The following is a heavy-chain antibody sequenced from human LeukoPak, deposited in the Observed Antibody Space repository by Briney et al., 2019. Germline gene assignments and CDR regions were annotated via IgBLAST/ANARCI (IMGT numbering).Heavy chain of an antibody. D-gene: IGHD3-22*01. CDR3: AQPYYYDSSGRDY. Sequence: GGSLRLSCAASGFTFSAIWMTWVRQAPGKGPEWVATIKQDGSEKYYVDSVKGRFTISRDNSKNTLYLQMNSLRAEDTAVYYCAQPYYYDSSGRDYGGQGTLVTVSS. J-gene: IGHJ4*02. CDR2: IKQDGSEK. V-gene: IGHV3-7*03. CDR1: GFTFSAIW.